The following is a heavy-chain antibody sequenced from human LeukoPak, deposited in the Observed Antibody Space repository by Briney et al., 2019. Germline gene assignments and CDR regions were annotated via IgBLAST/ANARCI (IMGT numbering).Heavy chain of an antibody. J-gene: IGHJ6*02. CDR3: ARDENYYDSSGYYRYYYGMDV. V-gene: IGHV3-48*03. Sequence: GGSLRLSCAASGFTFSSYEMNWVRQAPGKGLEWVSYISSSGSTIYYADSVKGRFTISRDNAKNSLYLQMNGLRAEDTAVYYCARDENYYDSSGYYRYYYGMDVWGQGTTVTVSS. CDR1: GFTFSSYE. D-gene: IGHD3-22*01. CDR2: ISSSGSTI.